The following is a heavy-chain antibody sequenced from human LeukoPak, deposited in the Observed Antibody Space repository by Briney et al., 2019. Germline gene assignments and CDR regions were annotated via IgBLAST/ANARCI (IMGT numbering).Heavy chain of an antibody. Sequence: PSETLSLTCTVSGGSISGYYWSWIRQSPGKGLEWIGYIYYSGSTNYNPSLKSRVTMSVDTSKNHFSLKVSSVTAADTAVYYCARAVVVAATVKWFDPWGQGTLVTVSS. CDR1: GGSISGYY. CDR3: ARAVVVAATVKWFDP. J-gene: IGHJ5*02. CDR2: IYYSGST. V-gene: IGHV4-59*01. D-gene: IGHD2-15*01.